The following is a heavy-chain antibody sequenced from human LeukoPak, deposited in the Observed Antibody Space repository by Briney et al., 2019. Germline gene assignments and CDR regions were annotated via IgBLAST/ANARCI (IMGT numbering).Heavy chain of an antibody. CDR1: GFTFPRHA. J-gene: IGHJ4*02. CDR2: SAGSGGST. D-gene: IGHD3-22*01. Sequence: PGGSLRLSCAASGFTFPRHAMSWVRQAPGKGPEWVASSAGSGGSTHYADSVKGRFTISRDNSQITVFLHMNSLRADDTAVYYCAQEHFDTSGYYSRFDNWGQGILVTVSS. V-gene: IGHV3-23*01. CDR3: AQEHFDTSGYYSRFDN.